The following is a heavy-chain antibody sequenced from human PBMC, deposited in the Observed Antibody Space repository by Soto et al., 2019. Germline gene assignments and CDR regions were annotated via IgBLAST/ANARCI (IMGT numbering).Heavy chain of an antibody. CDR2: INPNSGGT. D-gene: IGHD2-8*02. J-gene: IGHJ4*02. V-gene: IGHV1-2*02. CDR1: GYTFTGYY. CDR3: ACTSLLVLAPTRV. Sequence: GASVKVSCKASGYTFTGYYMHWVRQAPGQGLEWMGWINPNSGGTNYAQKFQGRVTMTRDTSISTAYMELSRLRSDDTAVYYCACTSLLVLAPTRVWCQATLVTVFS.